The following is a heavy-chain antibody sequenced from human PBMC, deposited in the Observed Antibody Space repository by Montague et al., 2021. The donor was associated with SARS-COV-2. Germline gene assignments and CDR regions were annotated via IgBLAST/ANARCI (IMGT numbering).Heavy chain of an antibody. CDR3: ARGTRVLGVTPGFRW. D-gene: IGHD2-8*02. J-gene: IGHJ1*01. CDR1: GGSFHIFS. V-gene: IGHV4-34*01. CDR2: IDYSGDT. Sequence: SETLSLTCAVSGGSFHIFSWGWIRQSPGKGLEWIGEIDYSGDTKYNPSLKSRVTIFVDKSKNHFSLNVTSMTAADTAMYYCARGTRVLGVTPGFRWWGQGTQVAVSS.